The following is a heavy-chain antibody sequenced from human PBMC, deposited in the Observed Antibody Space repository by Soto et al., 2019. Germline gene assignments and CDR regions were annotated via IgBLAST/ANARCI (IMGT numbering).Heavy chain of an antibody. D-gene: IGHD3-3*01. Sequence: SETLSLTCAVYGGSVSGYYWNWIRQPPGKELEWIGEIYDSGGTNYNPSLKSRVTMSVDKSKNQFSLKLSSVTAADTAVYYCATRITVFGLLIPPFDPWGQGTQVTVSS. CDR3: ATRITVFGLLIPPFDP. CDR1: GGSVSGYY. V-gene: IGHV4-34*01. J-gene: IGHJ5*02. CDR2: IYDSGGT.